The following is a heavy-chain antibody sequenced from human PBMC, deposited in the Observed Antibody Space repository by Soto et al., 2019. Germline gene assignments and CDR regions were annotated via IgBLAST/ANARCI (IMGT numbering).Heavy chain of an antibody. CDR3: ARLPYSYSGYDETYFDY. CDR2: IYHSGST. J-gene: IGHJ4*02. CDR1: GGSISSSNYY. V-gene: IGHV4-39*07. D-gene: IGHD5-12*01. Sequence: SENLSLTCTVSGGSISSSNYYWSWIRHPPVKGLEWIGSIYHSGSTYYNPSLKSRVTISVDTPQKLFSLKLSSVTAADTAVYYCARLPYSYSGYDETYFDYWGQGTLVTVSS.